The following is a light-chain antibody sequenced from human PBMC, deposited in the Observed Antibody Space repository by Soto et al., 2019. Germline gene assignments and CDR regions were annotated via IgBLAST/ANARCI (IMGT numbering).Light chain of an antibody. CDR1: QSISSY. V-gene: IGKV1-39*01. Sequence: DIQMTQSPSSLSASVGDRVTITCRASQSISSYLNWYQQKPGKAPKLLIYAASSLQSGVPSRFSGSGSGTDFTLTISSLQPEDFATKYCNQSYSTPRVTFGQGTRLEIK. J-gene: IGKJ5*01. CDR3: NQSYSTPRVT. CDR2: AAS.